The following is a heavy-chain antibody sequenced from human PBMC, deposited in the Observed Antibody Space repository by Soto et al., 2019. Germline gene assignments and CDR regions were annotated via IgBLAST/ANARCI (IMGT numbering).Heavy chain of an antibody. CDR1: GFSLSNARMG. D-gene: IGHD6-13*01. CDR2: IFSNDEK. V-gene: IGHV2-26*01. Sequence: QVTLKESGPVLVKPTETLTLTCTVSGFSLSNARMGVSWIRQPPGKALEWLAHIFSNDEKSYSTSLKSRLTISKDTSKSRVVLTMTNMDPVDTATYYRARTWVRGIAAAGTNPTLYYFDYWGQGTLVTVSS. CDR3: ARTWVRGIAAAGTNPTLYYFDY. J-gene: IGHJ4*02.